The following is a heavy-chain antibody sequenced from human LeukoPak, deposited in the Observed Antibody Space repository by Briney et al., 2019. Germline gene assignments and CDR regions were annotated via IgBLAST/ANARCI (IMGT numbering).Heavy chain of an antibody. V-gene: IGHV4-34*01. CDR3: ARRPVATIAPFDY. CDR1: GGSFSGYY. J-gene: IGHJ4*02. D-gene: IGHD5-12*01. CDR2: INHSGST. Sequence: PSETLSLTCAVYGGSFSGYYWSWIRQPPGKGLEWIGEINHSGSTNYNPSLKSRVTISVDTSKNQFSLKLSSVTAADTAVYYCARRPVATIAPFDYWGQGTLVTVSS.